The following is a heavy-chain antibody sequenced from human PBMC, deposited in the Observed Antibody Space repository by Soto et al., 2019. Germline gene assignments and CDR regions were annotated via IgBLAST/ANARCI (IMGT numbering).Heavy chain of an antibody. CDR2: IKQDGSEK. Sequence: PGGSLRLSCAASGFTFSSYWMSWVRQAPGKGLEWVANIKQDGSEKYYVDSVKGRFTISRDNAKNTLYLQMNSLRAEDTAIYYCGRGTLTAPGMDIWGQGTTVTVSS. CDR1: GFTFSSYW. D-gene: IGHD1-1*01. CDR3: GRGTLTAPGMDI. V-gene: IGHV3-7*02. J-gene: IGHJ6*02.